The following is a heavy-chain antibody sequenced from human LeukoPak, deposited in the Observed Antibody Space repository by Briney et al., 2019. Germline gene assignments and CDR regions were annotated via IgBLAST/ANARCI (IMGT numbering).Heavy chain of an antibody. Sequence: GGSLRLSCAASGFTFTSYSMNWVRQAPGKGLEWVSYISSSSSTIYYAHSVEGRFTISRDNAKNSLYLQMNSLRAEDTAVYYCAREKVSTKSILTGPSYYYYMDVWGKGTTVTVSS. CDR2: ISSSSSTI. D-gene: IGHD3-9*01. CDR1: GFTFTSYS. V-gene: IGHV3-48*01. CDR3: AREKVSTKSILTGPSYYYYMDV. J-gene: IGHJ6*03.